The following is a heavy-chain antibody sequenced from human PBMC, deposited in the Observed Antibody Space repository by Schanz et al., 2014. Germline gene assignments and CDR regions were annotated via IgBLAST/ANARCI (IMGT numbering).Heavy chain of an antibody. CDR3: TTETIAMAGTFSI. CDR1: GETFTDYY. CDR2: INTNTGNP. J-gene: IGHJ4*02. V-gene: IGHV7-4-1*02. Sequence: QVQLVQSGSEVKKPGSSVKVSCQASGETFTDYYMHWVRQAPGQGLEWVGWINTNTGNPTYAQGFTGRFVFSLDTSVSTAYLQISSLKAEDTAAYYCTTETIAMAGTFSIWGQGTLVTVSS. D-gene: IGHD6-19*01.